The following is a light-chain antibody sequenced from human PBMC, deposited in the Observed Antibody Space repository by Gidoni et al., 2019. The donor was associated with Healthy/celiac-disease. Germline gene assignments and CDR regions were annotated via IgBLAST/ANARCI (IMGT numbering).Light chain of an antibody. CDR1: QSIGRS. V-gene: IGKV3-11*01. CDR3: QQRGEWPPGAA. Sequence: EVLLTQSPATLSLSPGERATVSCLASQSIGRSLAWYQQRPGQTPSLLIYESSRRAAGTPARFSGSGSGTDFSLTITNPEPEDSATYYCQQRGEWPPGAAFGQGTRLEI. J-gene: IGKJ5*01. CDR2: ESS.